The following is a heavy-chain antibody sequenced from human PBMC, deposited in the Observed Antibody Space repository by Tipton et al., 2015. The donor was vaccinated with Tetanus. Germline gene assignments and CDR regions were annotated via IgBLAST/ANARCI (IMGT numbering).Heavy chain of an antibody. Sequence: SGFTFSTHGMHWVRQAPGKGLEWVALVWYDGTRKYYTESVEGRCTISRDNSKNTLYLQMDSLRVGDTATCFCARERLVEWLGPLDCRGQGALVTVSS. V-gene: IGHV3-33*01. CDR2: VWYDGTRK. J-gene: IGHJ4*02. D-gene: IGHD3-3*01. CDR1: GFTFSTHG. CDR3: ARERLVEWLGPLDC.